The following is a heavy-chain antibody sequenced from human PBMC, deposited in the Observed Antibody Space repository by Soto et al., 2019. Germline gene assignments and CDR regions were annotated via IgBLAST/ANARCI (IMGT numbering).Heavy chain of an antibody. Sequence: DVQLVEAGGGLVQPGGSLRLSCAASGFTFRSYWMHWVRQAPGKGLVWVSHINPDGRSTRNTDSVKGRFTISRDNTKNTLYLPMNRLRAEDTAVYYCARILDYGDDDGTWHFELWGRGTLVTVSS. CDR3: ARILDYGDDDGTWHFEL. V-gene: IGHV3-74*01. J-gene: IGHJ2*01. D-gene: IGHD4-17*01. CDR2: INPDGRST. CDR1: GFTFRSYW.